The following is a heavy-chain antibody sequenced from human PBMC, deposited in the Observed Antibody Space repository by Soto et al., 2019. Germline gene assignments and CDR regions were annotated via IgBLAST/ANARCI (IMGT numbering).Heavy chain of an antibody. CDR2: INHSGST. CDR1: GGSFSGYY. CDR3: ARGHNWNDVPSDY. J-gene: IGHJ4*02. V-gene: IGHV4-34*01. Sequence: PSETLSLTCAVYGGSFSGYYWSWIRQPPGKGLEWIGEINHSGSTNYNPSLKSRVTISVDTSKNQFSLKLSSVTAADTAVYYCARGHNWNDVPSDYWGQGTLVTVSS. D-gene: IGHD1-20*01.